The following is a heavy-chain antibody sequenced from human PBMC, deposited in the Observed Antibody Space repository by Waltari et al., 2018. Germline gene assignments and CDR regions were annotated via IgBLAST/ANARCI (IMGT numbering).Heavy chain of an antibody. CDR1: GGSISSYY. J-gene: IGHJ6*02. D-gene: IGHD5-18*01. CDR3: ARDSGYSYGLQLGGYYYYGMDV. V-gene: IGHV4-59*01. CDR2: IYYSGRP. Sequence: QVQLQESGPGLVKPSETLSLTCTVSGGSISSYYWSWIRQPPGKGLEWIGYIYYSGRPNDTPALNSRVTISVDTSKNQSSLKLSSVTAADTAVYYCARDSGYSYGLQLGGYYYYGMDVWGQGTTVTVSS.